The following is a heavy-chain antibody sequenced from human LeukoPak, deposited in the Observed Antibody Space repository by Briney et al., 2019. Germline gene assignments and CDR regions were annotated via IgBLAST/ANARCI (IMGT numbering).Heavy chain of an antibody. CDR1: GGSFSGYY. CDR2: INHSGST. CDR3: ARDRGGIADH. D-gene: IGHD6-13*01. J-gene: IGHJ4*02. Sequence: SSETLSLTCAVYGGSFSGYYWSWIRQPPGKGLEWIGEINHSGSTNYNPSLKSRVTISVDTSKNQFSLKLSSVTAADTAVYYCARDRGGIADHSGQGTLVTVSS. V-gene: IGHV4-34*01.